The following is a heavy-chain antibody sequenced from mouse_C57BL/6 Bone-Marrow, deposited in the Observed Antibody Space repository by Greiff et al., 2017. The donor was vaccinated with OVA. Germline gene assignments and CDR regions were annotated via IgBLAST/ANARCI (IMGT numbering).Heavy chain of an antibody. CDR3: ARPLYSSYAMDY. CDR2: ISNGGGST. D-gene: IGHD2-12*01. J-gene: IGHJ4*01. CDR1: GFTFSDYY. V-gene: IGHV5-12*01. Sequence: EVMLVESGGGLVQPGGSLKLSCAASGFTFSDYYMYWVRQTPEKRLEWVAYISNGGGSTYYPDTVKGRFTISRDNAKNTLYLRMSRLKSEDTAMYYCARPLYSSYAMDYWGQGTSVTVSS.